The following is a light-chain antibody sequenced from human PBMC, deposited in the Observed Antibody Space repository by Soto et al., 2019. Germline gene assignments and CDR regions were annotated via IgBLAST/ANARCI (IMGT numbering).Light chain of an antibody. Sequence: DIQMTQSPSTLSASVGDTVTVTCRASQSVSGWLAWYQQKPGKAPKLLIYGASSLESGVPSRFSGSGSGTEFTLTINSLQPGDFATYYCLQYNSNSRTFGQGTKVDIK. J-gene: IGKJ1*01. CDR2: GAS. CDR1: QSVSGW. V-gene: IGKV1-5*01. CDR3: LQYNSNSRT.